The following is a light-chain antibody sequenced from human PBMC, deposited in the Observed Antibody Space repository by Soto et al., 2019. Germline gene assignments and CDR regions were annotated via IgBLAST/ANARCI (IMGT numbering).Light chain of an antibody. J-gene: IGKJ2*01. CDR2: DAS. Sequence: EIVLTQSPATLSLSPGERATLSCRASPSVSSYLAWYQQKPGQAPRLLIYDASNRATGIPARFSGSGSGTDFTLTISSLEPEDFAVYYCQQRSNLNTFGQGTKLEIK. CDR3: QQRSNLNT. V-gene: IGKV3-11*01. CDR1: PSVSSY.